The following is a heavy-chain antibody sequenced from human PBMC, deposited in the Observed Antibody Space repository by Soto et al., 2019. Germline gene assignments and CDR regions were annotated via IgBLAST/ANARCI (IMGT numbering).Heavy chain of an antibody. CDR1: GGTFSSYA. Sequence: ASVKVSCKASGGTFSSYAISWVRQAPGQGLEWMGGIIPIFGTANYAQKFQGRVTITADESTSTAYMELSSLRSEDTAVYYCAKSPVAMAGKFDYWGQGTLVTVSS. D-gene: IGHD6-19*01. V-gene: IGHV1-69*13. J-gene: IGHJ4*02. CDR3: AKSPVAMAGKFDY. CDR2: IIPIFGTA.